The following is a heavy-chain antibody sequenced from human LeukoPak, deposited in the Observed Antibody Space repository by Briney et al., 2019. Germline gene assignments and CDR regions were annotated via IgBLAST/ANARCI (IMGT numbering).Heavy chain of an antibody. V-gene: IGHV1-69*01. CDR3: ARGLYYYDSSGYYYNFDY. Sequence: GASVKVSCKASGGTFSSYAISWVRQAPGQGLEWMGGIIPIFGTANYAQKFQGRVTITADESTSTAYMELSSLRSEDTAVYYCARGLYYYDSSGYYYNFDYWGQGTLVTVSS. D-gene: IGHD3-22*01. CDR1: GGTFSSYA. J-gene: IGHJ4*02. CDR2: IIPIFGTA.